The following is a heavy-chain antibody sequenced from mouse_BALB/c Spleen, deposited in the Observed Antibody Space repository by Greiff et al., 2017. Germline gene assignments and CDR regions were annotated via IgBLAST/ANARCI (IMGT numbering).Heavy chain of an antibody. CDR3: ARLGREAMDY. CDR1: GFPFSSYG. J-gene: IGHJ4*01. D-gene: IGHD4-1*01. Sequence: EVKLVESGGDLVKPGGSLKLSCAASGFPFSSYGMSWVRQTPDKRLEWVATISSGGSYTYYPDSVKGRFTISRDNAKNTLYLQMSSLKSEDTAMYYCARLGREAMDYWGQGTSVTVSS. CDR2: ISSGGSYT. V-gene: IGHV5-6*02.